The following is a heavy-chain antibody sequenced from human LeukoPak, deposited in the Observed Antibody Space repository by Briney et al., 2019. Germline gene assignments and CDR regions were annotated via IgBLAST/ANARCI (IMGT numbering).Heavy chain of an antibody. CDR3: TRHNDGDEPFDY. J-gene: IGHJ4*02. CDR2: IRSKANSYAT. Sequence: PGGSLRLSCAASGFTFSGSAMHWVRQASGKGLEWVGRIRSKANSYATAYAASVKGRFTTSRDDSKNTAYLQMNSLKTEDTAVYYCTRHNDGDEPFDYWGQGTLVTVSS. D-gene: IGHD4-17*01. CDR1: GFTFSGSA. V-gene: IGHV3-73*01.